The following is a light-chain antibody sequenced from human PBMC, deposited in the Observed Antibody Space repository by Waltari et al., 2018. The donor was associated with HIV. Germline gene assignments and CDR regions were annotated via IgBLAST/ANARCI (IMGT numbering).Light chain of an antibody. CDR3: QQYFDVPVT. Sequence: DIQMSQSPSSLSASVGDRVTITCRASQGIWNFLAWYQQKPGGALKLLLTAASTLETGVPSRFSGSASGTAFTLTINSLQPEDFGTYYCQQYFDVPVTFGQGTKVEIK. CDR2: AAS. CDR1: QGIWNF. J-gene: IGKJ1*01. V-gene: IGKV1-NL1*01.